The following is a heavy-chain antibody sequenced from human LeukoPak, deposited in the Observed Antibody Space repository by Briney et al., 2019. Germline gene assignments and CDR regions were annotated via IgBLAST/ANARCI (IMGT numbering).Heavy chain of an antibody. CDR1: GGSFSGYY. V-gene: IGHV4-34*01. CDR2: INHSGST. Sequence: PSETLSLTCAVYGGSFSGYYWSWIRQPPGKGLEWIGEINHSGSTNYNPSPKSRVTIIVDTSKNQFSLKLISVTAADTAVYYLARGRRNVLPAAMSSWFDPWGQGTLVTVSS. J-gene: IGHJ5*02. CDR3: ARGRRNVLPAAMSSWFDP. D-gene: IGHD2-2*01.